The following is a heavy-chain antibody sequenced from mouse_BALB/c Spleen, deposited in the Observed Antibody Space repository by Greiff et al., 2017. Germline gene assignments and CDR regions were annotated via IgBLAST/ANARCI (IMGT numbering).Heavy chain of an antibody. J-gene: IGHJ4*01. CDR3: ARETTAFYYAMDY. D-gene: IGHD1-2*01. CDR1: GFNIKDTY. V-gene: IGHV14-3*02. Sequence: VQLKESGAELVKPGASVKLSCTASGFNIKDTYMHWVKQRPGQGLEWIGRIDPANGNTKYDPKFQGKATITADTSSNTAYLQLSSLTSEDTAVYYCARETTAFYYAMDYWGQGTSVTVSS. CDR2: IDPANGNT.